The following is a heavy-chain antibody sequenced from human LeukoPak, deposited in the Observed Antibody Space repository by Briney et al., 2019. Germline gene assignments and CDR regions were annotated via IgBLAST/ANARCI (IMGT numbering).Heavy chain of an antibody. CDR3: ARVGYSSSSTDY. CDR1: GFTFTNYW. J-gene: IGHJ4*02. CDR2: IETDGSVK. Sequence: GGSLRLSCAASGFTFTNYWMSWVRQAPGKGLEWVANIETDGSVKYYVDSVKGRFAISRDNAKNSLYLQMNSLRSEDTAVYYCARVGYSSSSTDYWGQGTLVTVSS. D-gene: IGHD6-6*01. V-gene: IGHV3-7*01.